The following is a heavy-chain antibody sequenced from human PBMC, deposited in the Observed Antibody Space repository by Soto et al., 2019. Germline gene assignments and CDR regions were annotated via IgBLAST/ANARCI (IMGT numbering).Heavy chain of an antibody. CDR2: IGSNEMSTI. Sequence: GGSLRLSCATSGFTFRSYGMNWVRQAPGKGLEWISFIGSNEMSTIYYADSVKGRFTISRDNAKNSLYLQMNSLRAEDTAVYYCARRRAAGPFTTRNEFDYWGQGTLVTVSS. CDR1: GFTFRSYG. D-gene: IGHD6-13*01. J-gene: IGHJ4*02. CDR3: ARRRAAGPFTTRNEFDY. V-gene: IGHV3-48*04.